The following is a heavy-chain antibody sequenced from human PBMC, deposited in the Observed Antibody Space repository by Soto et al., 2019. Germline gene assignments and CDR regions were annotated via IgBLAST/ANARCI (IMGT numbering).Heavy chain of an antibody. J-gene: IGHJ4*02. CDR3: ARAWLWSGYYLGFEY. CDR1: RGSISSSNW. Sequence: SETLSLTCAAFRGSISSSNWWSWVRQTPGKGLEWIGEMYHSGSTNYNPSLKSRVTKSVDKSKNQFSLKLSSVTAADTALYYFARAWLWSGYYLGFEYWGQETLVTVSP. D-gene: IGHD3-3*01. CDR2: MYHSGST. V-gene: IGHV4-4*02.